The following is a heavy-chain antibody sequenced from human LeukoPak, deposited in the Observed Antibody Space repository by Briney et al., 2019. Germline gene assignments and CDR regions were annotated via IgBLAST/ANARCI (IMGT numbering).Heavy chain of an antibody. CDR2: IYYSGST. J-gene: IGHJ4*02. Sequence: PSETLSLTCTISGGSISSYYWSWIRQPPGKGLEWIGFIYYSGSTNYNPSLKSRVTISVDTSKNQFSLKLSSVTAADTAVYYCARGGILYDSSGYCFDYWGQGTLVTVSP. V-gene: IGHV4-59*01. CDR1: GGSISSYY. CDR3: ARGGILYDSSGYCFDY. D-gene: IGHD3-22*01.